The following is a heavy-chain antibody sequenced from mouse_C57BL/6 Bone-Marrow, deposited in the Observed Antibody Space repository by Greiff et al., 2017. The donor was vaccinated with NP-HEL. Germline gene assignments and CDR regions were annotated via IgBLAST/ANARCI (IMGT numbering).Heavy chain of an antibody. CDR1: GFNITDDY. Sequence: EVKLMESGAELVRPGASVKLSCTASGFNITDDYMHWVKQRPEQGLEWIGWIDPENGDTEYASKFQGKATITADTSSNTAYLQLSSLTSEDTAVYYGTTATVVEYYFDDWGQGTLVTVSA. D-gene: IGHD1-1*01. CDR2: IDPENGDT. CDR3: TTATVVEYYFDD. J-gene: IGHJ3*01. V-gene: IGHV14-4*01.